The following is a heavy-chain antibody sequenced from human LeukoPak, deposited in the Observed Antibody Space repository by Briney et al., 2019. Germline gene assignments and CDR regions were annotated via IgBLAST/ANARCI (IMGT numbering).Heavy chain of an antibody. CDR1: VFTFDDYA. V-gene: IGHV3-43D*03. CDR3: AKVGVAKGGEEIDY. CDR2: IRWEGGST. Sequence: GGSLRLSCASSVFTFDDYAMQWVRRAPGRGREGGSLIRWEGGSTYHAVSVKGRFTISRDNSKYSLYLQMNSLRAEDTALYYCAKVGVAKGGEEIDYWGQRTLVTVSS. D-gene: IGHD2-8*01. J-gene: IGHJ4*02.